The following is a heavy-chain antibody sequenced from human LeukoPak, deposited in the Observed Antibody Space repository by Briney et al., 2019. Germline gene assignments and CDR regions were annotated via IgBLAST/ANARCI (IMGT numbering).Heavy chain of an antibody. CDR2: INHSGST. CDR3: ARGAVSGSSFDY. CDR1: GGSSSGYY. V-gene: IGHV4-34*01. J-gene: IGHJ4*02. D-gene: IGHD1-26*01. Sequence: SETLSLTCDVYGGSSSGYYWSWIRQPPGKGLEWIGEINHSGSTNYNPSLKSRVTISVDTSKNQFSLKLSSVTAADTAVYYCARGAVSGSSFDYWGQGTLVTVSS.